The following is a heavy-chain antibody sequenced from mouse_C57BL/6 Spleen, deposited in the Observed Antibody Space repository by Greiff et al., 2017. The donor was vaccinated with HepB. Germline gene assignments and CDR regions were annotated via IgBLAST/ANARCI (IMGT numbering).Heavy chain of an antibody. J-gene: IGHJ1*03. CDR3: ASHDDYDVDWYFDV. CDR2: ISSGGSYT. Sequence: DVHLVESGGDLVKPGGSLKLSCAASGFTFSSYGMSWVRQTPDKRLEWVATISSGGSYTYYPDSVKGRFTISRDNAKNTLYLQMSSLKSEDTAMYYCASHDDYDVDWYFDVWGTGTTVTVSS. D-gene: IGHD2-4*01. V-gene: IGHV5-6*01. CDR1: GFTFSSYG.